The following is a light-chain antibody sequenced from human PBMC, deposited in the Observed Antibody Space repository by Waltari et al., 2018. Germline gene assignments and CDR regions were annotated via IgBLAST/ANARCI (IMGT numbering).Light chain of an antibody. Sequence: QSALTQAASVSGSPGQSITISCTGSSSDVGGYNYVSWYQQHPGQAPKRIIYDVSNRPAGVSSRFSGSKSGNTAALTIDGLQAEDEADYYCSSYISSSTLELFGGGTSLTVL. J-gene: IGLJ2*01. CDR3: SSYISSSTLEL. V-gene: IGLV2-14*03. CDR2: DVS. CDR1: SSDVGGYNY.